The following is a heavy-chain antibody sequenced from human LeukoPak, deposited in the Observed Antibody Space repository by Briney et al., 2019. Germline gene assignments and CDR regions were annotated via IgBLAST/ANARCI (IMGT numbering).Heavy chain of an antibody. CDR2: ISSSSSYI. Sequence: GGSLRLSCAASGFTFSSYSMNWVRQAPGKGLEWVSSISSSSSYIYYADSVKGRFTISRDNAKNSLYLQMNSLRAEDTAVYYCASWVTQPAPDYYYGMDVWGQGTTVTVSS. CDR3: ASWVTQPAPDYYYGMDV. J-gene: IGHJ6*02. CDR1: GFTFSSYS. V-gene: IGHV3-21*01. D-gene: IGHD2-21*02.